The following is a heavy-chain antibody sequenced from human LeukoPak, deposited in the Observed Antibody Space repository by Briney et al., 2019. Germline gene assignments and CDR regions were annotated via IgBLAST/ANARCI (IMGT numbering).Heavy chain of an antibody. D-gene: IGHD6-13*01. Sequence: PGGSLRLSCAASGFTFSSYAMSWVRQAPGKGLEWVSAISGSGGSTYYADSVKGRFTISRDNSKNTLYLQMNSLRAEDTAVYYCAYTIAASVRPLDYWGQGTLVTVSS. V-gene: IGHV3-23*01. CDR3: AYTIAASVRPLDY. CDR1: GFTFSSYA. J-gene: IGHJ4*02. CDR2: ISGSGGST.